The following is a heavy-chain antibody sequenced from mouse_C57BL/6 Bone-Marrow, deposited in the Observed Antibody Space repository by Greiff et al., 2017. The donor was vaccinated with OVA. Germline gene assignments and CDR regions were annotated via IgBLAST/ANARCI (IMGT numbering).Heavy chain of an antibody. CDR1: GYTFTSYG. CDR2: IYPRSGNT. CDR3: AREDGSSFHWYFDV. D-gene: IGHD1-1*01. V-gene: IGHV1-81*01. Sequence: VKLMESGAELARPGASVKLSCKASGYTFTSYGISWVKQRTGQGLEWIGEIYPRSGNTYYNEKFKGKATLTADKSSSTAYMELRSLTSEDSAVYFCAREDGSSFHWYFDVWGTGTTVTVSS. J-gene: IGHJ1*03.